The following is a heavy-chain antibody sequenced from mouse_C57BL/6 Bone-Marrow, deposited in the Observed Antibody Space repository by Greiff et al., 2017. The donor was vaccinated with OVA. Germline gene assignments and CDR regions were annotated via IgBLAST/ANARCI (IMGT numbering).Heavy chain of an antibody. CDR1: GYSFTDYY. D-gene: IGHD1-1*01. Sequence: VQLQQSGPELVKPGASVKLSCKASGYSFTDYYMHWVKQSHGKSLEWIGVINPNDGTTSYNQKFKGKATLTVDQSSSTAYMQLNSLTSEDTAVYYCARSSSYWYFDYWGKGTTLTVSS. J-gene: IGHJ2*01. V-gene: IGHV1-39*01. CDR3: ARSSSYWYFDY. CDR2: INPNDGTT.